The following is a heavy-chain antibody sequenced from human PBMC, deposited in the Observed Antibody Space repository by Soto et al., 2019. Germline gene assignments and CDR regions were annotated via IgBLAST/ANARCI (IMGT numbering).Heavy chain of an antibody. V-gene: IGHV3-33*01. CDR3: ARGGYSVAYGMDV. J-gene: IGHJ6*02. CDR2: IWYDGSNK. D-gene: IGHD2-15*01. CDR1: GFSFSSYG. Sequence: QVQLVESGGGVVQPGRSLRLSCEASGFSFSSYGMHWVRQAPGKGLEWVAVIWYDGSNKYYADSVKGRLTISRDNSKNTRYLQMNSLRAEDTAVYYCARGGYSVAYGMDVWGQGTTVAVPS.